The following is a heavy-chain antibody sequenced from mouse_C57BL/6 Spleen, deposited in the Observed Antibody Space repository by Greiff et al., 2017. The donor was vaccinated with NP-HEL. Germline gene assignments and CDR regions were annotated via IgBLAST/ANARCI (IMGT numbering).Heavy chain of an antibody. J-gene: IGHJ2*01. D-gene: IGHD2-12*01. CDR2: INPGSGGT. Sequence: VQLQQSGAELVRPGTSVKVSCKASGYAFTNYLIEWVKQRPGQGLEWIGVINPGSGGTNYNEKFKGKATLTADKSASTAYMQLSSLPSEDSAVYFGARNYNYFDYWGQGTTLTVSS. CDR1: GYAFTNYL. V-gene: IGHV1-54*01. CDR3: ARNYNYFDY.